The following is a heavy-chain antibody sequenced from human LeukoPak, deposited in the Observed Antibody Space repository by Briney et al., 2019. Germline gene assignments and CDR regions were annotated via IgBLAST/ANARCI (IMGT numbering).Heavy chain of an antibody. V-gene: IGHV3-23*01. CDR2: INDNGSTR. CDR3: AKDLQTWPRFPDY. CDR1: GFTFSDYA. D-gene: IGHD5-12*01. J-gene: IGHJ4*02. Sequence: TGGSLRLSCGASGFTFSDYAMSWVRQAPGKGLEWVSGINDNGSTRFYAASVKGRFTSSRDNPKNTLYLQMIGLRVEDTAVYYCAKDLQTWPRFPDYWGRGTLVTVSS.